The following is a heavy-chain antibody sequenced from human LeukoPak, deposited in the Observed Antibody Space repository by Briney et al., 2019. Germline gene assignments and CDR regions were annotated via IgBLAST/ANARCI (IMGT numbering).Heavy chain of an antibody. Sequence: ASAKVSCKASGYTFTGYYMHWVRQAPGQGLEWMGWINPNSGGTNYAQKFQGRVTMTRDTSISTAYMELSRLRSDDTAVYYCARDGNPRTRTGYYPPDYYYGMDVWGQGTTVTVSS. CDR3: ARDGNPRTRTGYYPPDYYYGMDV. D-gene: IGHD3/OR15-3a*01. J-gene: IGHJ6*02. CDR2: INPNSGGT. V-gene: IGHV1-2*02. CDR1: GYTFTGYY.